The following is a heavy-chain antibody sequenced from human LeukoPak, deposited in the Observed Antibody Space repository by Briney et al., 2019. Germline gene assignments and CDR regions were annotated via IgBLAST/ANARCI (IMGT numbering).Heavy chain of an antibody. J-gene: IGHJ4*02. CDR1: GFTFNTYE. Sequence: GGSLRLSCAASGFTFNTYEMNWVRQAPGKGLEWVSYISSSGSTIYYADYVKGRFTISRDNAKNSLYLQMNSLTAEDTAVYYCARGGWNYVFNYWGQGTLVTVSS. V-gene: IGHV3-48*03. D-gene: IGHD1-7*01. CDR2: ISSSGSTI. CDR3: ARGGWNYVFNY.